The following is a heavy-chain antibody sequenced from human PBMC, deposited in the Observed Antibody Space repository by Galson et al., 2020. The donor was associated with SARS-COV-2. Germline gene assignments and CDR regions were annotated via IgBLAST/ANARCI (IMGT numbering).Heavy chain of an antibody. D-gene: IGHD3-10*02. CDR2: ISSGSDYI. J-gene: IGHJ6*02. Sequence: GGSLSLSCEVSGFPFDSYSMTWVRQAPGKGLEWVSSISSGSDYIYTADSVKGRFTISRDNAKNSLYLQMNSLRAEDTAVYFCAREASWAMFAMDVWGQGTTVTVSS. CDR1: GFPFDSYS. V-gene: IGHV3-21*01. CDR3: AREASWAMFAMDV.